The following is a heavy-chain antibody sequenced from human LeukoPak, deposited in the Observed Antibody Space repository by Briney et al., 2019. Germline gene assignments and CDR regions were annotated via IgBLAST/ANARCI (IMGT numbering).Heavy chain of an antibody. CDR2: INPNSGGT. J-gene: IGHJ5*02. V-gene: IGHV1-2*06. Sequence: ASVKVSCKTSGYTFTDYYIHWVRQAPGQGLEWMGRINPNSGGTNYSQKFQGRVTMTRDTSISTAYMELSRLRSDDTAVYYCARPYSSGRSENWFGPWGQGTLVTVSS. D-gene: IGHD6-19*01. CDR1: GYTFTDYY. CDR3: ARPYSSGRSENWFGP.